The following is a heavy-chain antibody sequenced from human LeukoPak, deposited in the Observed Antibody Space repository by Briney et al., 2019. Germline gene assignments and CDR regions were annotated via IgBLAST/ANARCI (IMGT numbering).Heavy chain of an antibody. Sequence: GGSLRLSCAASGFAFRSYTMSWVRQAPGKGLEWVSSISGSSDNTYYADSVKDRFTISRDNSKNTLYLRMNSLRVEDTAIYFCAQWAPHRPLNYWGQGTLVTVSS. CDR3: AQWAPHRPLNY. V-gene: IGHV3-23*01. D-gene: IGHD1-26*01. CDR2: ISGSSDNT. J-gene: IGHJ4*02. CDR1: GFAFRSYT.